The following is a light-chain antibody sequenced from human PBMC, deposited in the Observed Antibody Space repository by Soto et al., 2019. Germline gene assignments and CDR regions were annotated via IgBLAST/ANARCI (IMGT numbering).Light chain of an antibody. Sequence: EIVMTQSPATLSVSPGERATLYCRASQSLGSSLVWYQQKPGQAPRLLIYGASTRATGIPARFSGSGSGTDFTLTTTSPQAEDFAVYYCEQYKNWPPITFGQGTRLEIK. J-gene: IGKJ5*01. V-gene: IGKV3-15*01. CDR3: EQYKNWPPIT. CDR2: GAS. CDR1: QSLGSS.